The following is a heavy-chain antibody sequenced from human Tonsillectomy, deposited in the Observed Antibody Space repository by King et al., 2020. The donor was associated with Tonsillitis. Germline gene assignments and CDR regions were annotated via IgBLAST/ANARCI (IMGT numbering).Heavy chain of an antibody. D-gene: IGHD3-22*01. V-gene: IGHV3-33*08. Sequence: VQLVESGGGVVQPGRSLRLSCAASGFTFSSYGMHWVRQAPGKGLEWVAVIWYDGNNKYYADSVKGRFTISRENSKNTLYLQMNSLRAEDTAVYYCARTYYYDSSGYRYYYYYYYMDVWGKGTTVTVSS. CDR1: GFTFSSYG. CDR2: IWYDGNNK. J-gene: IGHJ6*03. CDR3: ARTYYYDSSGYRYYYYYYYMDV.